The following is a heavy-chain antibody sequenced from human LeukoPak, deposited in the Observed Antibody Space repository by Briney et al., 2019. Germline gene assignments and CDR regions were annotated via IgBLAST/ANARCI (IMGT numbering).Heavy chain of an antibody. CDR2: INHSGRT. CDR3: ARAPYDYIWGSYRYSGYFDY. Sequence: SETLSLTCAVYGGSFSGYYWTWIRQSPGKGLEWIGDINHSGRTNYNPSLKSRVTISADTSKNQFSLKLSSVTAADTAVYYCARAPYDYIWGSYRYSGYFDYWGQGTLVTVSS. V-gene: IGHV4-34*01. D-gene: IGHD3-16*02. J-gene: IGHJ4*02. CDR1: GGSFSGYY.